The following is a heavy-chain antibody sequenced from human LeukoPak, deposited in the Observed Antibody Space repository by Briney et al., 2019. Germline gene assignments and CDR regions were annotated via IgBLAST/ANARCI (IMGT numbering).Heavy chain of an antibody. Sequence: GGSLRLSCAASGFTFSAYGMTWVRQAPGKGLEWVSVISYNSDTTYYADSMKGRFTISRDNSKNTLYLQMNSLRAEDTAVYYCAKGYDTTYYHYYFMDVWGKGTTVTISS. CDR1: GFTFSAYG. J-gene: IGHJ6*03. CDR2: ISYNSDTT. CDR3: AKGYDTTYYHYYFMDV. V-gene: IGHV3-23*01. D-gene: IGHD3-22*01.